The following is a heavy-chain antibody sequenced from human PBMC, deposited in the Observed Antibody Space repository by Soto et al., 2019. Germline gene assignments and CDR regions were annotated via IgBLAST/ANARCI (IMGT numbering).Heavy chain of an antibody. J-gene: IGHJ5*02. CDR3: ARELFSATGPWFDP. Sequence: EVQLVESGGGLVKPGGSLRLSCVASGFTFSSYSMNWVRQAPGKGLEWVSSISSSSSYIYYADSVKGRFTISRDNAKNSLYLQMNSLRAEDTAVYYCARELFSATGPWFDPWGQGTLVTVSS. CDR2: ISSSSSYI. CDR1: GFTFSSYS. D-gene: IGHD3-10*01. V-gene: IGHV3-21*01.